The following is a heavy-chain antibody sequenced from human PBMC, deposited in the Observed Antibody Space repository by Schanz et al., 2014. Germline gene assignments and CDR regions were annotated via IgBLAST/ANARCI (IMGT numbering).Heavy chain of an antibody. Sequence: VHLVESGGGLIQPGGSLRLSCAASGFTFSSHGMSWVRQAPGKGLEWVAVISYDGSHKDYADSVKGRFTISRDNSKNTLYLQMDTLRVEDTAMFYCARDMTIAPAWGQGTLVTVSS. CDR1: GFTFSSHG. CDR2: ISYDGSHK. J-gene: IGHJ5*02. CDR3: ARDMTIAPA. V-gene: IGHV3-30*03. D-gene: IGHD6-13*01.